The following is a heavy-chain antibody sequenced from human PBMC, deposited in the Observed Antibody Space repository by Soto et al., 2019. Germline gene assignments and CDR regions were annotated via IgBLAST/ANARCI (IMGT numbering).Heavy chain of an antibody. V-gene: IGHV3-64*01. CDR2: ISSNGGST. Sequence: EVQLVESGGGLVQPGGSLRLSCAASGFTFSSYAMHWVRQAPGKGLEYVSAISSNGGSTYYANSVKGRFTISRDNSKNTLYLQMGSLRAEDMAVYYCATRFRAYGSGVFFDYWGPGTLVTVSS. J-gene: IGHJ4*02. D-gene: IGHD3-10*01. CDR3: ATRFRAYGSGVFFDY. CDR1: GFTFSSYA.